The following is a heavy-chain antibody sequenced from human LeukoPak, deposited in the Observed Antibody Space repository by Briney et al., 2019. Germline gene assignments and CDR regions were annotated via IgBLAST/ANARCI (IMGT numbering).Heavy chain of an antibody. Sequence: GGSLRLSCAASGFTFSSYAMSWVRQAPGKGLEWVSAISGSGGSTYYADSVKGRFTISRDNSKHTLYLQMNSLRAEDTAVYYCAKVDNYYETFDIWGQGTMVTVSS. CDR3: AKVDNYYETFDI. CDR1: GFTFSSYA. CDR2: ISGSGGST. V-gene: IGHV3-23*01. J-gene: IGHJ3*02. D-gene: IGHD3-22*01.